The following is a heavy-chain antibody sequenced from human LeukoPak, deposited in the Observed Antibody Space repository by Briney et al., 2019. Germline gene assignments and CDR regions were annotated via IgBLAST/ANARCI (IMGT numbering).Heavy chain of an antibody. D-gene: IGHD6-19*01. Sequence: PSETLSLTCAVYGGSFSGYYWSWIRQPPGKGLEWIGEINHSGSTYYNPSLKSRVTISVDTSKNQFSLKLRSVTAADTAVYYCARARRQWLVGANIRGDNPPYYYDYWGQGILVTVSS. CDR2: INHSGST. J-gene: IGHJ4*02. V-gene: IGHV4-34*01. CDR3: ARARRQWLVGANIRGDNPPYYYDY. CDR1: GGSFSGYY.